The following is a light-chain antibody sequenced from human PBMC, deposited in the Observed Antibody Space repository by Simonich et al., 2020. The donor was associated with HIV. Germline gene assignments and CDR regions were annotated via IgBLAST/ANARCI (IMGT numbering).Light chain of an antibody. CDR1: QSVSSY. Sequence: EIVLTQSPANLSLSPGERATLSYRARQSVSSYLAWNQQKPGQAPRLLIYDASNRATGIPARFSGSGSGTDFTLTISSLEPEDFAVYYCQQRSNWPLTFGGGTKVEIK. CDR2: DAS. V-gene: IGKV3-11*01. CDR3: QQRSNWPLT. J-gene: IGKJ4*01.